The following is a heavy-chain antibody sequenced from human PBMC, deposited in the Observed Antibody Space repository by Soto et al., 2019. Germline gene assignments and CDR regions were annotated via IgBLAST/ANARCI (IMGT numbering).Heavy chain of an antibody. D-gene: IGHD1-20*01. Sequence: PGGSLRLSCAASGFTFSSYAMHWVRQAPGKGLEWVAVISSDGKNKYYADSVKGRFSISRDTSKNAMYLQVNSLRIEDTAVYYCAGGTPIISGTTGGYWGQGTLVTVSS. CDR3: AGGTPIISGTTGGY. V-gene: IGHV3-30*04. CDR1: GFTFSSYA. J-gene: IGHJ4*02. CDR2: ISSDGKNK.